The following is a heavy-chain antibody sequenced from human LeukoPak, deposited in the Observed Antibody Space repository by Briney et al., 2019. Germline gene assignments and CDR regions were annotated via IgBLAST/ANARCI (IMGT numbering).Heavy chain of an antibody. Sequence: SETLSLTCTVSGGSISSSSFYWGWIRQTPGKGLEWIGSIYYSGATYYNPSLKSRVTISVDMSNNQFSLKLSSVTAADTVVYYCARQVVYYYDSSGSSYAFDIWGQGTMVTVSS. CDR2: IYYSGAT. D-gene: IGHD3-22*01. CDR1: GGSISSSSFY. CDR3: ARQVVYYYDSSGSSYAFDI. V-gene: IGHV4-39*01. J-gene: IGHJ3*02.